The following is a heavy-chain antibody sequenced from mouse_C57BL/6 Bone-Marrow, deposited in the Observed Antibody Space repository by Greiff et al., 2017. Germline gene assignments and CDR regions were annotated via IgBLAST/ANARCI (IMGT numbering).Heavy chain of an antibody. Sequence: QVQLQQPGAELVKPGASVKLSCKASGYTFTSYWMHWVKQRPGRGLEWIGRSDPNSGGTKYNEKFKSKATLTVDKPSSTAYMQLSSLTSEDSAVYYCARRTTVPFAYWGQGTLVTVSA. CDR2: SDPNSGGT. CDR3: ARRTTVPFAY. CDR1: GYTFTSYW. J-gene: IGHJ3*01. D-gene: IGHD1-1*01. V-gene: IGHV1-72*01.